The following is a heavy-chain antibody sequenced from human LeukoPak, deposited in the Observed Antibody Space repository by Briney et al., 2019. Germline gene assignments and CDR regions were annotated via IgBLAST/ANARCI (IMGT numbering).Heavy chain of an antibody. CDR2: ISSSGSTI. V-gene: IGHV3-11*04. CDR1: GFTFSDYY. Sequence: PGGSLRLSCAASGFTFSDYYMSWIRQAPGKGLEWVSYISSSGSTIYYADSAKGRFTISRDNAKNSLYLQMNSLRAEDTAVYYCASPEDCSGGSCYEIYNWGQGTLVTVSS. D-gene: IGHD2-15*01. CDR3: ASPEDCSGGSCYEIYN. J-gene: IGHJ4*02.